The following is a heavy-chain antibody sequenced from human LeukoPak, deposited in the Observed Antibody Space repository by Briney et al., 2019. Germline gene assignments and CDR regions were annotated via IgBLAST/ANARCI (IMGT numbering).Heavy chain of an antibody. CDR1: GGSFSGYY. Sequence: SETLSLTCAVYGGSFSGYYWSWIRQPPGKGLEWIGEINHSGSTNYNPSLKSRATISVDTSKNQFSLKLSSVTAADTAVYYCATPRGYSYGYINYWGQGTLATVSS. CDR2: INHSGST. V-gene: IGHV4-34*01. D-gene: IGHD5-18*01. CDR3: ATPRGYSYGYINY. J-gene: IGHJ4*02.